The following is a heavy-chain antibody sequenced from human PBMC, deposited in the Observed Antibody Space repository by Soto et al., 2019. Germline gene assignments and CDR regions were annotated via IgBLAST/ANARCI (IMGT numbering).Heavy chain of an antibody. V-gene: IGHV1-46*01. CDR3: ARGGPYSRRSYYFDY. CDR1: GYTL. D-gene: IGHD6-13*01. Sequence: ASVKVSCKASGYTLHWVRQAPGQGLEWMGIINPSGGSTSYAQKFQGRVTMTRDTSTSTVYMELSSLRSEDTAVYYCARGGPYSRRSYYFDYWGQGTQVTVSS. J-gene: IGHJ4*02. CDR2: INPSGGST.